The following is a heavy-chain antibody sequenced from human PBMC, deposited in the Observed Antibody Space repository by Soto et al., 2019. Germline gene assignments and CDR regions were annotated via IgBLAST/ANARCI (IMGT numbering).Heavy chain of an antibody. CDR2: ISGSGGST. V-gene: IGHV3-23*01. J-gene: IGHJ4*02. Sequence: PGGSLRLSCAASGFTFSGYAMSWVRQAPGEGLEWVSAISGSGGSTYYADSVKGRFTISRDNSKNTLYLQMNSLRAEDTAVYYCAKDLFSDFWSGYNDYWGQGTLVTVSS. D-gene: IGHD3-3*01. CDR1: GFTFSGYA. CDR3: AKDLFSDFWSGYNDY.